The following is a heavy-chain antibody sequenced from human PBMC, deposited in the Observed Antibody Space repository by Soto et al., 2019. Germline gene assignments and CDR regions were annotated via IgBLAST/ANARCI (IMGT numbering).Heavy chain of an antibody. CDR2: ISGSGGST. D-gene: IGHD4-17*01. J-gene: IGHJ6*02. CDR1: GFTFSSYA. Sequence: GGSLRLSCAASGFTFSSYAMSWVRQAPGKGLEWVSAISGSGGSTYYADSVKGRFTISRDNSKNTLYLQMNSLRAEDTAVYYCARPTDAYYGMDVWGQGTTVTVSS. V-gene: IGHV3-23*01. CDR3: ARPTDAYYGMDV.